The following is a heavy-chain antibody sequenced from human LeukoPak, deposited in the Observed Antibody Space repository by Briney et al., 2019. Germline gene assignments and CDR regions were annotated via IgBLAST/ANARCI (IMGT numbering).Heavy chain of an antibody. J-gene: IGHJ5*02. CDR3: ARGPTVTTFSENRFDP. V-gene: IGHV4-34*01. CDR2: INHSGST. Sequence: SEPLSLTCAVYVGSFSGYYWLWLRQPPGKGLEWIGEINHSGSTNYNPSLKSRVTISVDTSKNQFSLKLSSVTAADTAVYYCARGPTVTTFSENRFDPWGQGTLVTVSS. CDR1: VGSFSGYY. D-gene: IGHD4-17*01.